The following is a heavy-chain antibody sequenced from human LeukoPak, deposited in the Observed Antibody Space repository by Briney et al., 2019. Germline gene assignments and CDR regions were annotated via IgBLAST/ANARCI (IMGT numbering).Heavy chain of an antibody. CDR3: LTVGYYYGSGSYYAGPFDY. CDR2: ISGSGGST. Sequence: PGGSLRLSCAASGFTFSSYGMHWVRQAPGKGLEWVSAISGSGGSTYYADSVKGRFTISRDNSKNTLYLQMNSLRAEDTAVYYCLTVGYYYGSGSYYAGPFDYWGQGTLVTVSS. V-gene: IGHV3-23*01. D-gene: IGHD3-10*01. CDR1: GFTFSSYG. J-gene: IGHJ4*02.